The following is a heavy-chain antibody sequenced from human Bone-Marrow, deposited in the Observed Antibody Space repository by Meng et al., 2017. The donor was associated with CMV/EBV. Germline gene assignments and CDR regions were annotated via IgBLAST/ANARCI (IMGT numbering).Heavy chain of an antibody. J-gene: IGHJ4*02. V-gene: IGHV4-30-4*08. Sequence: SETLSLTCTVSGGSITSGDYYWSWIRQPPGKGLEWIGYIYYSGTTYYNPSLKSRLTISVDTSKNQFSLKLSSVTAADTAVYYCARGAGLDYWGQGTLVTVSS. CDR1: GGSITSGDYY. CDR2: IYYSGTT. CDR3: ARGAGLDY.